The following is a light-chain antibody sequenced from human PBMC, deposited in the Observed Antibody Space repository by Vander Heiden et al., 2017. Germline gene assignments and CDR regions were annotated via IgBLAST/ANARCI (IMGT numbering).Light chain of an antibody. CDR3: QQYNSYWGT. CDR1: QSISSW. V-gene: IGKV1-5*03. CDR2: KAS. Sequence: DIQMTQSPSTLSASLGDRVTITCRASQSISSWLAWYQQKPGKAPKLLIYKASSLESGVPSRFSGSGSGTEFTLTISSLQPDDFATYYCQQYNSYWGTFGPGTKVDIK. J-gene: IGKJ3*01.